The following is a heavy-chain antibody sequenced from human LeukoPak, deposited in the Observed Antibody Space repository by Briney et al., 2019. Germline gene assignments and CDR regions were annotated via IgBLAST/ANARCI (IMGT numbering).Heavy chain of an antibody. CDR3: TRTSPGVPLDV. Sequence: PSETLSLTCALSGVSFSGYHWSWIRQPPGKGPQWIGQISQSGVTDYNPSLKSRVTISLDTSKNQFSLRLSFVTAADAAVYYCTRTSPGVPLDVWGRGTLVTVSS. CDR1: GVSFSGYH. D-gene: IGHD7-27*01. CDR2: ISQSGVT. J-gene: IGHJ4*02. V-gene: IGHV4-34*01.